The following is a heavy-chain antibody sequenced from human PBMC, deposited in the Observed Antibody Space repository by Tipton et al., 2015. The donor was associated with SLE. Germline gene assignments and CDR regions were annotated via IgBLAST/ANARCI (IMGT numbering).Heavy chain of an antibody. CDR2: ISNDGTNK. J-gene: IGHJ4*02. CDR3: ARGDFWSGSLNFDY. Sequence: SLRLPCTASGFSFSNSAVQWVRQAPGKGLEWVALISNDGTNKYYADSVRGRFTISRDNSRNTLYLQMNNLRAEDTAVYYCARGDFWSGSLNFDYWGQGTLVTVSS. CDR1: GFSFSNSA. V-gene: IGHV3-30*04. D-gene: IGHD3-3*01.